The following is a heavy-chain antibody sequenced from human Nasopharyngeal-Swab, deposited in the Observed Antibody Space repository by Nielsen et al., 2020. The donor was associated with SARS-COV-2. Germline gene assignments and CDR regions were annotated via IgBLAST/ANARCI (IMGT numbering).Heavy chain of an antibody. V-gene: IGHV1-18*01. CDR1: GYTFTSYG. D-gene: IGHD3-22*01. Sequence: ASVKVSCKASGYTFTSYGISWVRQAPGQGLEWMGWISAYNGNTNYAQKLQGGVTMTTDTSTSTAYMELRSLRSDDTAVYYCAREPYYYYDSSGYYHTFGMDVWGQGTTVTVSS. CDR3: AREPYYYYDSSGYYHTFGMDV. CDR2: ISAYNGNT. J-gene: IGHJ6*02.